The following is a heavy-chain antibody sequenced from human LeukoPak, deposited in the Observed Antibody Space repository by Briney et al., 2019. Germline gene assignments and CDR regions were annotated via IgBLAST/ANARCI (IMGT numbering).Heavy chain of an antibody. CDR1: GFTFSSYV. CDR3: AAGLVVIDAFDI. V-gene: IGHV3-30-3*01. CDR2: ISYDGSNK. Sequence: GGSLRLSCAASGFTFSSYVMHWVRQAPGKGLEWVAVISYDGSNKYYADSVKGRFTISRDNSKNTLYLQMNSLRAEDTAVYCCAAGLVVIDAFDIWGQGTMVTVSS. J-gene: IGHJ3*02. D-gene: IGHD3-22*01.